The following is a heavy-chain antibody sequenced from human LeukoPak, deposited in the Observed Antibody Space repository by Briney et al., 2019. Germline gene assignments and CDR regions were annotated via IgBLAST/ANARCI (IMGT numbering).Heavy chain of an antibody. D-gene: IGHD4-23*01. CDR2: IYYSGST. CDR3: ARQGVTHY. J-gene: IGHJ4*02. CDR1: GGSISSSSYY. Sequence: PSETLSLTCTVSGGSISSSSYYWGWIRQPPGKGLEWIGSIYYSGSTYHNPSLKSRVTISVDTSKNQFSLKLSSETAADTAVYYCARQGVTHYWGQGTLVTVSS. V-gene: IGHV4-39*01.